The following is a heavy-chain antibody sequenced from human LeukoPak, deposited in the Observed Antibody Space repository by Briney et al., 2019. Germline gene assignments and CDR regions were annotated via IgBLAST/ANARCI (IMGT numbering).Heavy chain of an antibody. J-gene: IGHJ5*02. CDR3: ARQRGGYLAGFDP. D-gene: IGHD3-16*01. CDR2: IYYSGST. Sequence: SQTLSLTCTVSGGSISSGDYYWSWIRQPPGKGLEWIGYIYYSGSTYYNPSLKSRVTTSVDTSKNQFSLKVSSVTAADTAVYYCARQRGGYLAGFDPWGQGTLVTVSS. CDR1: GGSISSGDYY. V-gene: IGHV4-30-4*01.